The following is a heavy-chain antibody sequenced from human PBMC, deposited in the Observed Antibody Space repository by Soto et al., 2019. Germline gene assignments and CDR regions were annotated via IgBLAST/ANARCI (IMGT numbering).Heavy chain of an antibody. J-gene: IGHJ6*02. CDR1: GFTFSDYY. V-gene: IGHV3-11*01. Sequence: QVQLVESGGGSVKPGGSLRLSCAASGFTFSDYYMSWIRQAPGKGLEWVSYISSGGFITYYADSVKGRFTTSWDKAKNSLYLPMNTLSAHDTAVYYCATGVVPATKWGYYSYGLDVWGQGTTVTVSS. CDR3: ATGVVPATKWGYYSYGLDV. D-gene: IGHD2-2*01. CDR2: ISSGGFIT.